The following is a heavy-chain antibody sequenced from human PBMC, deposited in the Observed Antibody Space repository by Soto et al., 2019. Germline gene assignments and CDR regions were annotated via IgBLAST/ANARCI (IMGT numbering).Heavy chain of an antibody. CDR1: GGSISSGDYY. J-gene: IGHJ5*02. V-gene: IGHV4-30-4*01. D-gene: IGHD2-21*02. Sequence: PSETLSLTCTVSGGSISSGDYYWSWIRQPPGKGLEWIGYIYYSGSTYYNPSLKSRVTISVDTSKNQFSLKLSSVTAADTAVYYCAREKLTYCGGDCYASHNWFEPWGQGTLVTVSS. CDR2: IYYSGST. CDR3: AREKLTYCGGDCYASHNWFEP.